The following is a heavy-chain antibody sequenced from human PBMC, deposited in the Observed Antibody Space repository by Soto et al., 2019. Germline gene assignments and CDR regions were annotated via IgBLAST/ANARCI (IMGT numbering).Heavy chain of an antibody. D-gene: IGHD2-15*01. J-gene: IGHJ5*02. CDR1: GYSFTSYW. CDR3: ARSTAPRYCSGGSCYSVFWFDP. V-gene: IGHV5-51*01. CDR2: IYPGDSDT. Sequence: GESLKISCKGSGYSFTSYWIGWVRQMPGKGLEWMGIIYPGDSDTRYSPSFQGQVTISADKSISTAYLQWSSLKASDTAMYYCARSTAPRYCSGGSCYSVFWFDPWGQGTRVTVSS.